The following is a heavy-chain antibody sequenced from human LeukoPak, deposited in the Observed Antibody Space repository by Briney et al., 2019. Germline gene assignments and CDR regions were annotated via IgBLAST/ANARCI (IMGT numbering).Heavy chain of an antibody. D-gene: IGHD2-2*01. CDR3: AREEYQLLTDYYYMDV. Sequence: SVKVSCKASGGTFSSYAISWVRQAPGQGLEWMGGIIPIFGTANYAQKFQGRVTITADESTSTAYMELSSLRSEDTAVYYCAREEYQLLTDYYYMDVWGKGTTVTVSS. V-gene: IGHV1-69*13. CDR1: GGTFSSYA. J-gene: IGHJ6*03. CDR2: IIPIFGTA.